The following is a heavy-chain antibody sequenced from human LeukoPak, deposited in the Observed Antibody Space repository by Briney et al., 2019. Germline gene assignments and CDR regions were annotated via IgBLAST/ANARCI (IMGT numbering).Heavy chain of an antibody. CDR1: GGSISSSNYY. CDR2: IYSRGST. CDR3: AREMLYCSGGSCYFDNIDY. D-gene: IGHD2-15*01. Sequence: SSETLSLTCIASGGSISSSNYYWGWIRQSPGKGLEWIGSIYSRGSTYYNPSLKSRVIVSSDMSKNQFSLMLNSVTAADTAVYYCAREMLYCSGGSCYFDNIDYWGQGTLVTVSS. V-gene: IGHV4-39*07. J-gene: IGHJ4*02.